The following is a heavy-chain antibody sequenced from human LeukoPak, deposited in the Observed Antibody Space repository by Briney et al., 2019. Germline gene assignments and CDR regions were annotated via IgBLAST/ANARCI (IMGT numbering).Heavy chain of an antibody. CDR1: GGSISSYY. V-gene: IGHV4-4*07. Sequence: SETLSLTCTVSGGSISSYYWSWTRQPAGKGLEWIGRIYTSGSTNYNPSLKSRVTMSVDTSKNQFSLKLSSVTAADTAVYYCARDKAGYSSSWYDNWFDPWGQGTLVTVSS. J-gene: IGHJ5*02. CDR2: IYTSGST. D-gene: IGHD6-13*01. CDR3: ARDKAGYSSSWYDNWFDP.